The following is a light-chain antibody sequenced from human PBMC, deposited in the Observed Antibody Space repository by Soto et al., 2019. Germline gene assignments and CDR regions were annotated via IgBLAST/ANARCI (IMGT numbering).Light chain of an antibody. Sequence: QSALTQPASVSGSAGQSITISCTGTSSDVGGYNYVSWYQQHPGKAPKLMIYEVSNRPSGVSNRFSGSKSGNTASLTISGLQAEDEADYYCSSYTSSSTQVVFGGGTKLTVL. V-gene: IGLV2-14*01. CDR3: SSYTSSSTQVV. J-gene: IGLJ2*01. CDR2: EVS. CDR1: SSDVGGYNY.